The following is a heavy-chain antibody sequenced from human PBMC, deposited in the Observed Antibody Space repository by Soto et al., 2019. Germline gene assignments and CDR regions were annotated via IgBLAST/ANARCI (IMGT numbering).Heavy chain of an antibody. CDR2: IYYTGST. Sequence: PSETLSLTCTVSGGSISSHYWSWIRQPPGKGLQWIGYIYYTGSTSYNPSLKSRVTISVDTSKNQLSLKLSSVTAEDTAVYYCARDPFATDYGGSPEFFSWGQGTLVTVSS. CDR1: GGSISSHY. V-gene: IGHV4-59*11. D-gene: IGHD4-17*01. CDR3: ARDPFATDYGGSPEFFS. J-gene: IGHJ5*02.